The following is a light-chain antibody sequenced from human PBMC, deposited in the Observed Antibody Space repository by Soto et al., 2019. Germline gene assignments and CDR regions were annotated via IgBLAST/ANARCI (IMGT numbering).Light chain of an antibody. V-gene: IGLV4-69*01. CDR1: SGHSNYA. CDR2: LNRDGSH. CDR3: QTGGTGFVI. J-gene: IGLJ2*01. Sequence: QPVLTQSPSASASLGASVKLTCTLSSGHSNYAIAWHQQQPEKGPRYLMKLNRDGSHSKGDGIPNRFSGSSSGAERYLTIPGLQSEDGANYSCQTGGTGFVIFGGGTKLPAL.